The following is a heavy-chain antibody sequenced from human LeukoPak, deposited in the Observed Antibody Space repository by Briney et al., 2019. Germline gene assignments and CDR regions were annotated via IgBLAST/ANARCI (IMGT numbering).Heavy chain of an antibody. J-gene: IGHJ6*03. CDR2: IKQDGSEK. D-gene: IGHD3-3*01. Sequence: GGSLSLSCAASGFTFSSYWLSWVRQAPGKGLEWMANIKQDGSEKYNVDSEKRLFIISRDNAKNSLYLQMNSLRAEDTAVYYCARYEVDYYDFWSGPRYYMDVWGKGTTVTVSS. CDR3: ARYEVDYYDFWSGPRYYMDV. CDR1: GFTFSSYW. V-gene: IGHV3-7*01.